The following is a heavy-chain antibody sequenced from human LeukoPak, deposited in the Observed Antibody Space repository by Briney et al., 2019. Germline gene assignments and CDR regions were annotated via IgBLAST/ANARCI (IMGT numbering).Heavy chain of an antibody. CDR1: GGSINEYY. CDR2: IYHSGST. CDR3: ARDRLEMATHGYFDY. Sequence: SETLSLTCTVSGGSINEYYWSWIRQSPGKGLEWIGYIYHSGSTNYNPSLKSRVTISVDTSKNQFSLKLSSVTAADTAVYYCARDRLEMATHGYFDYWGQGTLVTVSS. V-gene: IGHV4-59*01. J-gene: IGHJ4*02. D-gene: IGHD5-24*01.